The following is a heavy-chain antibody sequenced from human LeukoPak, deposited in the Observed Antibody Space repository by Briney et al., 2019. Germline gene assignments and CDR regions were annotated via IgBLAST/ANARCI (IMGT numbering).Heavy chain of an antibody. V-gene: IGHV1-18*01. J-gene: IGHJ3*02. D-gene: IGHD1-26*01. CDR3: ALSAGGSYPHNDAFDI. CDR1: GYTFTSYG. Sequence: ASVKVSCKASGYTFTSYGISWVRQAPGQGLEWMGWISTYNGNTNYAQKLQDRVTMTTDTPTSTVYMDLSSLRSEDTAVYYCALSAGGSYPHNDAFDIWGQGTMVTVSS. CDR2: ISTYNGNT.